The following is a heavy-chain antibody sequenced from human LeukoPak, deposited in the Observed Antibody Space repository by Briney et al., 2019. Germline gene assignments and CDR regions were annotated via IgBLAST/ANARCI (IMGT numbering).Heavy chain of an antibody. Sequence: GGSLSLSCAASGFTFSSYGMHWVRQAPGKGLEWVAFIRYDGSNKYYADSVKGRFTISRDNSKNTQYLQMNGLRAEDTAVYYCATAHLWFGELNGSGTYFDYWGQGTLVTVSS. D-gene: IGHD3-10*01. J-gene: IGHJ4*02. CDR2: IRYDGSNK. CDR1: GFTFSSYG. CDR3: ATAHLWFGELNGSGTYFDY. V-gene: IGHV3-30*02.